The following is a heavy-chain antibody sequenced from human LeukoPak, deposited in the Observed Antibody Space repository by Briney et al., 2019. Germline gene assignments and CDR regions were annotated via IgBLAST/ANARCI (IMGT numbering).Heavy chain of an antibody. CDR3: ARRGGRGSYFDY. D-gene: IGHD3-16*01. Sequence: SETLSLTCTVSGGSISSSSYYWGWIRQPPGKGLEWIGSIYYSGSTYYNPSLKSRVTISVDTSKDQFSLKLSSVTAADTAVYYCARRGGRGSYFDYWGQGTLVTVSS. CDR2: IYYSGST. CDR1: GGSISSSSYY. J-gene: IGHJ4*02. V-gene: IGHV4-39*07.